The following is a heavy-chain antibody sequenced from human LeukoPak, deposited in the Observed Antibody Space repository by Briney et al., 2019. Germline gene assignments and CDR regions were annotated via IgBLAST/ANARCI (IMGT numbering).Heavy chain of an antibody. CDR3: ARDPHYGAGFYHYYYMDV. Sequence: GSLSLSCAASGFTFSNYWMHWVRPGPGKGLEWVSPINGDGNTPSYADFVKGRFTISRDNAKNTVYLEMSSLRAEDSAVYYCARDPHYGAGFYHYYYMDVWGEGTTVTVSS. J-gene: IGHJ6*03. D-gene: IGHD3-10*01. CDR1: GFTFSNYW. V-gene: IGHV3-74*01. CDR2: INGDGNTP.